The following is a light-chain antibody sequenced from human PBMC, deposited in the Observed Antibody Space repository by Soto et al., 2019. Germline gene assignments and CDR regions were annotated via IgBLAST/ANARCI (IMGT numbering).Light chain of an antibody. CDR1: STDVGAYNL. CDR3: CSYAGSRIFV. CDR2: EVD. V-gene: IGLV2-23*02. Sequence: QSVLTQPAPVSGSPGQSISISCTGTSTDVGAYNLVSWYQQYPGKAPTLLLFEVDRRPSGVSSRFSGSKSGNTASLTISGLRPEDEAAYNCCSYAGSRIFVFGGGTQLTVL. J-gene: IGLJ3*02.